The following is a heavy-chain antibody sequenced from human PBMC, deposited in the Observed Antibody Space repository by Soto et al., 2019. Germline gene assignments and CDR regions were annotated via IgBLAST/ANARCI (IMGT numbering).Heavy chain of an antibody. CDR2: IYYSGST. V-gene: IGHV4-31*01. Sequence: QVQLQESGPGLVKPSQTLSLTCTVSGGSISSGGYYWSWIRQHPGKGLEWIGYIYYSGSTYYNPSLTXXVXISXDTSKNQFSLKLSSVTAADTAVYYCARDRSGSLGYWGQGTLVTVSS. CDR3: ARDRSGSLGY. J-gene: IGHJ4*02. CDR1: GGSISSGGYY. D-gene: IGHD1-26*01.